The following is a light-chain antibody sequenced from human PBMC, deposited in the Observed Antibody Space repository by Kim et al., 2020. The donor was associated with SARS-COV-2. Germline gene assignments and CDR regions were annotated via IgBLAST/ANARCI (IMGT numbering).Light chain of an antibody. Sequence: DVVMTQSPLSLPVTLGQPASISCRSSQSLVHSDGDTYLNWFHQRPGQSPRRLIYKVSNRDSGGPDRFSGSGSGTDFTLKISRGEAADVGVYYCMQGRHWPWTFGQGTKVDIK. V-gene: IGKV2-30*02. J-gene: IGKJ1*01. CDR2: KVS. CDR3: MQGRHWPWT. CDR1: QSLVHSDGDTY.